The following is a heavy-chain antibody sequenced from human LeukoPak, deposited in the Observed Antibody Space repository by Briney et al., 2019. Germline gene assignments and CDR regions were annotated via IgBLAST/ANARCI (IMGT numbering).Heavy chain of an antibody. CDR1: GGSFSGYY. CDR3: ARGSSGHPKYYYYGMDV. V-gene: IGHV4-34*01. D-gene: IGHD6-19*01. Sequence: PSETLSLTCAVYGGSFSGYYWSWIRQPPGKGLGWIGEINHSGSTNYNPSLKSRVTISVDTSKNQFSLKLSSVTAADTAVYYCARGSSGHPKYYYYGMDVWGQGTTVTVSS. J-gene: IGHJ6*02. CDR2: INHSGST.